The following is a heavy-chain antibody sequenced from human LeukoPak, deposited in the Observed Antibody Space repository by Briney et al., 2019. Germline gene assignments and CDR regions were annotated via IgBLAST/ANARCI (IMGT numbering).Heavy chain of an antibody. V-gene: IGHV4-59*08. CDR2: IYYSGST. CDR3: ASYLRGSYFDY. D-gene: IGHD3-16*01. CDR1: GGSISRYY. J-gene: IGHJ4*02. Sequence: SETLSLTCTVSGGSISRYYWSWIRQPPGKGLQWIGHIYYSGSTNYNPTLKSRVTISVGTSKNQFSLRLSSVTAADTAVYYCASYLRGSYFDYWGQGTLVTVSS.